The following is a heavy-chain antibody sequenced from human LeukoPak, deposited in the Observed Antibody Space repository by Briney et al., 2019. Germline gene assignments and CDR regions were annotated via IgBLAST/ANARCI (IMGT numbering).Heavy chain of an antibody. CDR1: GGSIGSGGYY. V-gene: IGHV4-61*08. D-gene: IGHD3-22*01. J-gene: IGHJ3*02. CDR3: ARLGSYYYDSSGYWKKGAFDI. Sequence: SETLSLTCTVSGGSIGSGGYYWSWIRQHPGKGLEWIGYIYYSGSTNYNPSLKSRVTISVDTSKNQFSLKLSSVTAADTAVYYCARLGSYYYDSSGYWKKGAFDIWGQGTMVTVSS. CDR2: IYYSGST.